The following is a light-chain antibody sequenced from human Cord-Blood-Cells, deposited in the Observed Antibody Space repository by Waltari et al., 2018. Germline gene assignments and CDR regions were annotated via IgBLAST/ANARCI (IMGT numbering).Light chain of an antibody. CDR1: NIGSKS. Sequence: SYVLTQPPSVSVAPGKTARITCGGNNIGSKSVHWYQQKPGQAPVLVVYDDSDRPSGIPGRVSGSNSGKTATLTISRVEAGDEADYYCQVWDSSSDHVVFGGGTKLTVL. V-gene: IGLV3-21*03. CDR2: DDS. J-gene: IGLJ2*01. CDR3: QVWDSSSDHVV.